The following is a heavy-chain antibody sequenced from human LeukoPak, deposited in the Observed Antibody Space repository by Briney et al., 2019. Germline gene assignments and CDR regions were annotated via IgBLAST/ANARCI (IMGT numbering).Heavy chain of an antibody. J-gene: IGHJ4*02. D-gene: IGHD2-15*01. CDR1: GVTFSNAW. CDR3: TTGHKFCSGGSCYYGG. Sequence: GGSLRLSCAASGVTFSNAWMSWVRQAPGKGLEWDGRIKSKTDGGTTDYAAPVKGRFPISRDDSKYTLYLQMNSLKTEDTAVYSCTTGHKFCSGGSCYYGGWGQGTLVTVSS. CDR2: IKSKTDGGTT. V-gene: IGHV3-15*01.